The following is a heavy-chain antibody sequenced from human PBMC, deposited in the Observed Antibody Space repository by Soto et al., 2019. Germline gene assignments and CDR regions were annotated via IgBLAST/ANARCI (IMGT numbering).Heavy chain of an antibody. V-gene: IGHV1-69*06. CDR3: ARDPSYDSSGSYFVFTYGMDV. CDR2: IIPIFGTA. J-gene: IGHJ6*02. CDR1: GGTFSSYA. Sequence: PVKVSCKASGGTFSSYAISWVRQAPGQGLEWMGGIIPIFGTANYAQKFQGRVTITADKSTSTAYMELSSLRSEDTAGYYCARDPSYDSSGSYFVFTYGMDVWGQGTTVTVSS. D-gene: IGHD3-22*01.